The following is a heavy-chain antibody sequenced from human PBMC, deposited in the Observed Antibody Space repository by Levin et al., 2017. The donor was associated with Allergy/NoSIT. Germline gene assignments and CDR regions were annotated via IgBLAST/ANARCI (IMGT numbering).Heavy chain of an antibody. Sequence: SVKVSCKASGFTFTNSAMQWVRQARGQRLEWIGWIVVGSGNTNYAQKFQERVTITRDMSTGTAYMELSSLGSEDTAVYFCAAGPYDLLSGHAEEIHYWGQGTLVTVSS. V-gene: IGHV1-58*02. CDR3: AAGPYDLLSGHAEEIHY. CDR2: IVVGSGNT. J-gene: IGHJ4*02. D-gene: IGHD3-9*01. CDR1: GFTFTNSA.